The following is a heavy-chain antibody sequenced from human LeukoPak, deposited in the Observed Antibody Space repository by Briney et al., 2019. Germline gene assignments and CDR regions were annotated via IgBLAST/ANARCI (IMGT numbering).Heavy chain of an antibody. CDR2: NYYSRSS. CDR1: VGSISTYY. J-gene: IGHJ3*02. V-gene: IGHV4-59*07. D-gene: IGHD2-21*01. CDR3: ARGSIVVVPAFYI. Sequence: PSDTLSLTCSLSVGSISTYYGSWIPQPPGKGLEGIGYNYYSRSSSYNPSLKSRGTISVDTSKNQFSLKLSSVTAADTAVYYCARGSIVVVPAFYIWGQRAIVTVSS.